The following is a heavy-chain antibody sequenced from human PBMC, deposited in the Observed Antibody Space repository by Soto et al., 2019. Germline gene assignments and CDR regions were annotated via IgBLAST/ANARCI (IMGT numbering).Heavy chain of an antibody. CDR3: ARELQGLYYFDY. D-gene: IGHD2-15*01. CDR1: GCTSISYA. J-gene: IGHJ4*02. V-gene: IGHV1-3*01. CDR2: INAGNGNT. Sequence: ASVKVSCKASGCTSISYAIHWVRQAPGQRLEWMGWINAGNGNTKYSQKFQGRVTITRDTSASTAYMELTSLRSEDTAVYYCARELQGLYYFDYWGQGTLVTVSS.